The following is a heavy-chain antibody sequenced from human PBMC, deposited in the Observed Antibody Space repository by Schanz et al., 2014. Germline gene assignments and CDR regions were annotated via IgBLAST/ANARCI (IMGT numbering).Heavy chain of an antibody. D-gene: IGHD5-18*01. CDR2: IIPILGIA. J-gene: IGHJ6*02. V-gene: IGHV1-69*02. CDR1: GGTFNSYT. Sequence: QVQLVQSGAEVKKPGSSMKVSCKASGGTFNSYTINWVRQAPGQGLEWMGRIIPILGIANYAQKFQGRVTITADKSTSAASMELSSLRSEDTAVYYCARGPSQGYSYGHNIGAYYYGMDVWGQGTTVTVSS. CDR3: ARGPSQGYSYGHNIGAYYYGMDV.